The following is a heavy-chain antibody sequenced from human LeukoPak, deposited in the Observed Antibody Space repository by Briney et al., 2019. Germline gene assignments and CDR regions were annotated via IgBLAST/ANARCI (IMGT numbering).Heavy chain of an antibody. Sequence: PGGSLRLSCAASGFTFSGYWMSWVRQAPGKGLEWVANIKQDGSEKYYLDSVKGRFTISRDNAKNSLYLQMNSLRAEDTAVYYCARVAAAAFDPWGQGTLVIVSS. V-gene: IGHV3-7*03. D-gene: IGHD6-13*01. J-gene: IGHJ5*02. CDR3: ARVAAAAFDP. CDR1: GFTFSGYW. CDR2: IKQDGSEK.